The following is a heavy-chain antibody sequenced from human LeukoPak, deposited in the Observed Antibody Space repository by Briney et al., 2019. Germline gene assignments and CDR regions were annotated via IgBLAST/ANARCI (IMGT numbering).Heavy chain of an antibody. J-gene: IGHJ4*02. CDR2: IIPILGIA. V-gene: IGHV1-69*04. CDR1: GGTFSSYA. CDR3: ATTVTTFQEYDY. D-gene: IGHD4-17*01. Sequence: SVKVSCKASGGTFSSYAISWVRQAPGQGLEWMGRIIPILGIANYAQKFQGRVTITADKSTSTAYMELSSLRSDDTAVYYCATTVTTFQEYDYWGQGTLVTVSS.